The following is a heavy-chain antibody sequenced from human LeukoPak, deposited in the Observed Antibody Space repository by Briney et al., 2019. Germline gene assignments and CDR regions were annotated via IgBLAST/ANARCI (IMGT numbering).Heavy chain of an antibody. V-gene: IGHV3-64*01. CDR3: AREPDYSNFNWFDP. J-gene: IGHJ5*02. Sequence: GGSLRLSCAASGFTFSSYAMHWVRQAPGKGLEYVSAISSNGGSTYYANSVKGRFTISRDNAKNSLYLQMNSLRAEDTALYYCAREPDYSNFNWFDPWGQGTLVTVSS. D-gene: IGHD4-11*01. CDR2: ISSNGGST. CDR1: GFTFSSYA.